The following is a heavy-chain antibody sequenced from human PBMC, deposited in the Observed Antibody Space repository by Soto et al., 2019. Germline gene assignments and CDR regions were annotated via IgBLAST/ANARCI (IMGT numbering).Heavy chain of an antibody. CDR1: GFTFSSYG. J-gene: IGHJ4*02. V-gene: IGHV3-30*18. Sequence: GGSLRLSCAASGFTFSSYGMHWVRQAPGKGLEWVAVISYDGSNKYYADSVKGRFTISRDNSKNTLYLQMNSLRAEDTAVYYCAKEMDSSGWYYGALELWGQGTLVTVS. CDR3: AKEMDSSGWYYGALEL. CDR2: ISYDGSNK. D-gene: IGHD6-19*01.